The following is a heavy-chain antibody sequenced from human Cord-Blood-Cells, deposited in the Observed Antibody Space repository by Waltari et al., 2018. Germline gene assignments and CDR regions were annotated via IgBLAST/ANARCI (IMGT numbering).Heavy chain of an antibody. D-gene: IGHD2-2*01. CDR1: GGTFSSYA. V-gene: IGHV1-69*12. Sequence: QVQLVQSGAEVKKPGSSVKVSCKASGGTFSSYAISWVRQAPGQGLEWMGGISPIFGTANYAQKFQGRVTITAAESTSTAYMGLSSLRSEDTAVYYCASNIVVVPAAFDYWGQGTLVTVSS. CDR2: ISPIFGTA. J-gene: IGHJ4*02. CDR3: ASNIVVVPAAFDY.